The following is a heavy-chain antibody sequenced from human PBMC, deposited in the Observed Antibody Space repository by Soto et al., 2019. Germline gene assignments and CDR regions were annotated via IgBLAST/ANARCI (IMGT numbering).Heavy chain of an antibody. D-gene: IGHD3-10*01. Sequence: ASVKVSCKASGYTFTGYYMHWVRQAPGQGLEWMGWINPNSGGTNYAQKFQGWVTMTRDTSISTAYMELSRLRSDDTAVYYCARGGPVDPMVRGVIDYYYMDVWGKGTTVTVSS. CDR3: ARGGPVDPMVRGVIDYYYMDV. J-gene: IGHJ6*03. CDR2: INPNSGGT. CDR1: GYTFTGYY. V-gene: IGHV1-2*04.